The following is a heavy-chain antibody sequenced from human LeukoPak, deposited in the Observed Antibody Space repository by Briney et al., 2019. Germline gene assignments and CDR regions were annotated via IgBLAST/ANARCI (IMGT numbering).Heavy chain of an antibody. CDR3: ARLSSSWYYFDY. D-gene: IGHD6-13*01. J-gene: IGHJ4*02. CDR1: GGSISSYY. V-gene: IGHV4-59*01. Sequence: SETLSLTCTVSGGSISSYYWSWIRQPPGKGLEWIGYIYYSGSTDYNPSLESRVTISVDTSKNQFSLKLSSVTAADTAVYYCARLSSSWYYFDYWGQGTLVTVSS. CDR2: IYYSGST.